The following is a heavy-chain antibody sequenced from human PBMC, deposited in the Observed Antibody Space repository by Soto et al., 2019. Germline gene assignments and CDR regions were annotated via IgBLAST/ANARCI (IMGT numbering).Heavy chain of an antibody. CDR3: ARYRAGHLDY. CDR2: IYNSGST. CDR1: GASIRSSDF. J-gene: IGHJ4*02. V-gene: IGHV4-4*07. Sequence: QVQLQESGPGLVKPSETLSLTCIVSGASIRSSDFWSWIRQPAGKGLEWIGRIYNSGSTNYNPSLKSRVTMSVDTSKNQFSLKLTSVTAADTAVYYCARYRAGHLDYWGQGTLVTVSS.